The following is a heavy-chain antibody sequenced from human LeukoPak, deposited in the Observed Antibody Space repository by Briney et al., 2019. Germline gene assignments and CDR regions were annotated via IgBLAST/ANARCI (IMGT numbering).Heavy chain of an antibody. D-gene: IGHD1-26*01. CDR1: GGSFSGYY. V-gene: IGHV4-34*01. J-gene: IGHJ4*02. Sequence: PLETLSLTCAVYGGSFSGYYWSWIRQPPGKGLEWIGEINHSGSTNYNPSLKSRVTISVDTSKNQFSLKLSSVTAADTAVYYCARVVGATDYWGQGTLVTVSS. CDR2: INHSGST. CDR3: ARVVGATDY.